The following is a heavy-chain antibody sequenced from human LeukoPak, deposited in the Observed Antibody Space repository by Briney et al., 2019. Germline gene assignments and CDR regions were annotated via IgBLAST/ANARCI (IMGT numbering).Heavy chain of an antibody. CDR2: ISGSGGST. CDR1: GFTFSTYA. Sequence: GGSLRLSCGASGFTFSTYAMTWVRQAPGKGLEWVSAISGSGGSTSYADSVKGRFTISRDNSKNTLYLQMNSLRAEDTAVYYCANDYRSGSFHDFWGQGTLVTVSS. CDR3: ANDYRSGSFHDF. J-gene: IGHJ4*02. V-gene: IGHV3-23*01. D-gene: IGHD3-10*01.